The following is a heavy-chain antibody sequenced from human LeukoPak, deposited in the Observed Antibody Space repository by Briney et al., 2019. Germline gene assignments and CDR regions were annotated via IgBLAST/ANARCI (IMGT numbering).Heavy chain of an antibody. V-gene: IGHV3-30*03. D-gene: IGHD4-17*01. CDR1: GFTFSSYG. CDR2: ISYDGSNK. CDR3: ASNYGYYAFDP. J-gene: IGHJ5*02. Sequence: GGSLRLSCAASGFTFSSYGMHWVRQAPGKGLEWVAVISYDGSNKYYADSVKGRFTISRDNSKNTLYLQMNSLRAEDTSEYSCASNYGYYAFDPWGQGTLVTVSS.